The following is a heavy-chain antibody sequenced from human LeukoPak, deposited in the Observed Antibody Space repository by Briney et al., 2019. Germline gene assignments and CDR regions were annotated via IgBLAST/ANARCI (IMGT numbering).Heavy chain of an antibody. CDR3: ARAPRLWFGGAPAYFDL. CDR2: IYHSGST. J-gene: IGHJ2*01. Sequence: SQTLSLTCAVSGGSISSGGYSWSWIRQPPGKGLEWIGHIYHSGSTYYSPSLKSRVTISVDRSKNQFSLKLSSVTAADTAVYYCARAPRLWFGGAPAYFDLWGRGTLVTVSS. CDR1: GGSISSGGYS. D-gene: IGHD3-10*01. V-gene: IGHV4-30-2*01.